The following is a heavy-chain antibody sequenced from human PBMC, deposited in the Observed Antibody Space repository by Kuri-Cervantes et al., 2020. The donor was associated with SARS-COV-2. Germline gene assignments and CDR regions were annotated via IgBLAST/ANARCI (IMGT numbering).Heavy chain of an antibody. D-gene: IGHD3-3*01. CDR2: ISYDGSNK. CDR1: GFTFSSYA. V-gene: IGHV3-30-3*01. Sequence: GESLKISCAASGFTFSSYAMHWVRQAPGKGLEWVAVISYDGSNKYYADSVKGRFTISRDNSKNTLYLQMNSLRAEDTAVYYCARDVAIFGVVILYYYYGIDVWGQGTTVTVSS. J-gene: IGHJ6*02. CDR3: ARDVAIFGVVILYYYYGIDV.